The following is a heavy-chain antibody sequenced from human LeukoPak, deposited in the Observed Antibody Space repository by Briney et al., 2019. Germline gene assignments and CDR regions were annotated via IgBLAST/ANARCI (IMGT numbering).Heavy chain of an antibody. J-gene: IGHJ4*02. Sequence: PSETLSLTCTVSGGSISSGSYCWSWIRQPAGKGLEWIGHIFSSGSTNYNPSLKSRVTMSVDTSKNQFSLKLSSVTAADTAVYYCARDTTSKGRYYYGSGSSKGLDYWGQGTLVTVSS. D-gene: IGHD3-10*01. CDR3: ARDTTSKGRYYYGSGSSKGLDY. CDR1: GGSISSGSYC. V-gene: IGHV4-61*09. CDR2: IFSSGST.